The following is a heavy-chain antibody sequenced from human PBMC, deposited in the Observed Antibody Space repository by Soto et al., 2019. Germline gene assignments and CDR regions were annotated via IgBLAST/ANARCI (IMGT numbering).Heavy chain of an antibody. D-gene: IGHD3-22*01. CDR3: ARADSSCYYYPYYLDY. CDR1: GGSISSGDYY. J-gene: IGHJ4*02. CDR2: IYYSGST. Sequence: QVQLQESGPGLVKPSQTLSLTCTVSGGSISSGDYYWSWIRQPPGKGLEWIGYIYYSGSTYYNPSLNSRVTISXXTXKXXSSLKLSSVTAADTAVYYCARADSSCYYYPYYLDYWGQGTLVTVSS. V-gene: IGHV4-30-4*01.